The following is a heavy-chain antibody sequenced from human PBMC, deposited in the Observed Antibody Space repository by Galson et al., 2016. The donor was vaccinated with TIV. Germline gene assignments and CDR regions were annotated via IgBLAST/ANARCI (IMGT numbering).Heavy chain of an antibody. V-gene: IGHV3-30*02. CDR3: AKAPLPEWGRLRFYWYFDL. Sequence: SLRLSCAASGFTFSNYGMHWVRQAPGKGLEWVAFIRDDENNKYYADSVKGRFTISRDTSKNTLYLQMNSLRPEDTAMYYCAKAPLPEWGRLRFYWYFDLWRRGTLVTVSS. J-gene: IGHJ2*01. D-gene: IGHD5-12*01. CDR1: GFTFSNYG. CDR2: IRDDENNK.